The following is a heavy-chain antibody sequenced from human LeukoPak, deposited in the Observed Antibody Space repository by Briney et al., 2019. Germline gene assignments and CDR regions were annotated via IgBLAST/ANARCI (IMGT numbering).Heavy chain of an antibody. CDR2: MYPSGST. V-gene: IGHV4-4*02. D-gene: IGHD3-10*01. J-gene: IGHJ3*02. Sequence: PSGTLSLTCAVSGGSISSSNWWSWVRQPPGKGLEWIGEMYPSGSTNYNPSLKSRVTISGDTSKNQFSLRLSSVTAADTAVYYCAKSNGYGLVDIWGQGTMVTVSS. CDR1: GGSISSSNW. CDR3: AKSNGYGLVDI.